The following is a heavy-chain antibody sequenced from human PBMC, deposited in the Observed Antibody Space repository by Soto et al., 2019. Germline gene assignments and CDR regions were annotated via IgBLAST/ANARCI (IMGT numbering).Heavy chain of an antibody. D-gene: IGHD1-1*01. CDR1: GGSFSGYY. J-gene: IGHJ5*02. CDR2: INHSGST. V-gene: IGHV4-34*10. Sequence: PSETLSLTCAVYGGSFSGYYWTWIRQPPGTGLEWIGEINHSGSTNYNPSLKSRVTMTKDTSTSTVYMELNSLTSEDTAVYYCARDQSWHDLVWWFDPWGQGTLVTVSS. CDR3: ARDQSWHDLVWWFDP.